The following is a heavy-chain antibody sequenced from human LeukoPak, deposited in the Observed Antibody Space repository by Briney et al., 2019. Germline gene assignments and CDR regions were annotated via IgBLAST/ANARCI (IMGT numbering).Heavy chain of an antibody. CDR1: GFTFSSYE. CDR3: ARGAAGGMYNWFDP. V-gene: IGHV3-48*03. Sequence: GGSLRLSCAASGFTFSSYEMNWVRQAPGKGLEWVSYMSSSGSMIFYADSVKGRFTISRDNAKNSLYLQMDSLRVEDTAVYYCARGAAGGMYNWFDPWGQGTLVTVSS. CDR2: MSSSGSMI. J-gene: IGHJ5*02. D-gene: IGHD6-13*01.